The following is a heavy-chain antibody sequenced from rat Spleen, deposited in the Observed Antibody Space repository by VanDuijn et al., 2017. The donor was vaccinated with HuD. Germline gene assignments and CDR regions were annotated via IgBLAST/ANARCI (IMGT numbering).Heavy chain of an antibody. Sequence: DSVKGRFTISRDDAESTLYLQMNSLRSEDTATYFCTRGGFGFDYWGQGVMVTVSS. J-gene: IGHJ2*01. V-gene: IGHV5-31*01. D-gene: IGHD4-3*01. CDR3: TRGGFGFDY.